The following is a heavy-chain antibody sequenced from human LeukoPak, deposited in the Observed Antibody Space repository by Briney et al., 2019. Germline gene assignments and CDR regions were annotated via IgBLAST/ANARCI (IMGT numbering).Heavy chain of an antibody. V-gene: IGHV3-23*01. Sequence: GGSLRLSCAASGFTFSSYAMSWVRQAPGKGLEWVSTISGSGGDTYYADSVKGRFTIFRDNSKNTLYLQMNSLRAEDTAVYYCAKDITYYYGSGTYGAFDIWGQGTMVTVSS. CDR1: GFTFSSYA. D-gene: IGHD3-10*01. CDR2: ISGSGGDT. J-gene: IGHJ3*02. CDR3: AKDITYYYGSGTYGAFDI.